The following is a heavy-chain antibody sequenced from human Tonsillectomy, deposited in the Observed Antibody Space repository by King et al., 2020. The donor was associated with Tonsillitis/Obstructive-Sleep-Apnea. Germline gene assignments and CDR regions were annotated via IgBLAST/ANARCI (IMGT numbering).Heavy chain of an antibody. CDR3: AKDLRIYGVVVPVSDY. CDR2: ISGSGGST. J-gene: IGHJ4*02. Sequence: VQLVESGGGLVQPGGSLRLSCAASGVTFSSYAMSWVRQAPGKRLEWVSAISGSGGSTYYADSVKGRFTISSDNSKNTLYLQMNSLRSEDTAVYYCAKDLRIYGVVVPVSDYWGQGTMVTVS. V-gene: IGHV3-23*04. CDR1: GVTFSSYA. D-gene: IGHD2-2*01.